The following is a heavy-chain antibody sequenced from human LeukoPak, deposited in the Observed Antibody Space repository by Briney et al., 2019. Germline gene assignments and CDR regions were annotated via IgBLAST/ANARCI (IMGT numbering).Heavy chain of an antibody. Sequence: GGSLRLSCAASRFTFNIYGMAWVRQAPGKGLEWVSAISGSGNNTDYADSVKGRFTISRDNAKNSLYLQMNSLRAEDTAVYYCAKVRRGGVDYWGQGTLVTVSS. CDR1: RFTFNIYG. J-gene: IGHJ4*02. CDR2: ISGSGNNT. V-gene: IGHV3-23*01. CDR3: AKVRRGGVDY. D-gene: IGHD3-16*01.